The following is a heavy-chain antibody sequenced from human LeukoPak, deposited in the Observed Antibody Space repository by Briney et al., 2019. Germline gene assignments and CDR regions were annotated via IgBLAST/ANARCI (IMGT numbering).Heavy chain of an antibody. D-gene: IGHD2-2*01. V-gene: IGHV3-23*01. CDR1: GFTFSSYG. Sequence: QPGGSLRLSCAASGFTFSSYGMSWVRQAPGKGLEWVSAISGSGGSTYYADSVKGRFTISRDNSKNTLYLQMNSLRAEDTAVYYCAKVIYYCSSTSCYGFDYWGQGTLATVSS. J-gene: IGHJ4*02. CDR2: ISGSGGST. CDR3: AKVIYYCSSTSCYGFDY.